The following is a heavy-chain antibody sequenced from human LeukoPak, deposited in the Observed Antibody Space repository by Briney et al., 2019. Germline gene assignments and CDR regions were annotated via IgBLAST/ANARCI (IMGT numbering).Heavy chain of an antibody. D-gene: IGHD3-10*01. Sequence: GGSLRLSCAASGFTFSSYWMSWVRQAPGKGLEWVANIKQDGSEKYYVGSVKGRFTISRDNAKNSLYLQMTSLRAEDTAVYYCARLRWFGELRFDYWGQGTLVTVSS. V-gene: IGHV3-7*01. CDR1: GFTFSSYW. CDR2: IKQDGSEK. CDR3: ARLRWFGELRFDY. J-gene: IGHJ4*02.